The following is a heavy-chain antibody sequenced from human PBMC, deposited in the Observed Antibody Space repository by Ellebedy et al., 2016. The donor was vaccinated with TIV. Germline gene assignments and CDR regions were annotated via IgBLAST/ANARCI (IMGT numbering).Heavy chain of an antibody. CDR2: IKQDGSEK. D-gene: IGHD3-22*01. CDR1: GFTFSSYW. V-gene: IGHV3-7*03. J-gene: IGHJ4*02. Sequence: GESLKISCAASGFTFSSYWTSWVRQAPGKGLEWVANIKQDGSEKYYVDSVKGRFTISRDNAKNSLYLQMNSLRAEDTAVYYCARGGPYDSSGYFDYWGQGTLVTVSS. CDR3: ARGGPYDSSGYFDY.